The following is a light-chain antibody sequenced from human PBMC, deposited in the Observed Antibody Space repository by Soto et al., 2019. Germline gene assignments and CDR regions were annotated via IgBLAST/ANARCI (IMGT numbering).Light chain of an antibody. V-gene: IGKV1-39*01. CDR3: QQSHSSPYT. Sequence: DIQMTQSPSSLSASVGDRVTITCRASRSINIYLNWSQQKPGKAPKLLIYAASNLQSGVPSRFSGDGVGTHFTLTISSLQPEDFATYHCQQSHSSPYTCGHGTRLEIK. CDR1: RSINIY. CDR2: AAS. J-gene: IGKJ5*01.